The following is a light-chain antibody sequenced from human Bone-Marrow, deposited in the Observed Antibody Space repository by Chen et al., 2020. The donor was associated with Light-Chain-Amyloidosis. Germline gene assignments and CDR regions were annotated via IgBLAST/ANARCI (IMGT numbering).Light chain of an antibody. J-gene: IGLJ3*02. Sequence: QLVVTQSPSASASLGASVKLTCTLSSGHSNYAVAWHQQQPEKGPRYLMKLNSDGSHNKGDGIPDRFSGSSSGAERYLTFSSLQSEDEADYFCQTWGTGIQVFGGGTKLTVL. CDR2: LNSDGSH. CDR3: QTWGTGIQV. V-gene: IGLV4-69*01. CDR1: SGHSNYA.